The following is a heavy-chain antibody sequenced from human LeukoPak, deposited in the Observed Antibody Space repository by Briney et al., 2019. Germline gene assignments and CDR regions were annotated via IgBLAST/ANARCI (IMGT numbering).Heavy chain of an antibody. D-gene: IGHD6-19*01. CDR1: GFTFSSYG. V-gene: IGHV3-30*18. J-gene: IGHJ4*02. CDR3: AKDSGSSGCEG. CDR2: ISYDGSNK. Sequence: GRSLRLSCAASGFTFSSYGMHWVRQAPGKGLEWVAVISYDGSNKYYADSVKGRFTISRDNSKNTLYLQMNSLRAEDTAVYYCAKDSGSSGCEGWGQGTLVIVSS.